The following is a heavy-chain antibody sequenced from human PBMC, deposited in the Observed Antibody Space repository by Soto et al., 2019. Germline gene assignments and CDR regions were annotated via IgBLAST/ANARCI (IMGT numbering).Heavy chain of an antibody. J-gene: IGHJ4*02. D-gene: IGHD1-26*01. CDR1: GFTFSSSE. V-gene: IGHV3-48*03. CDR3: ARWELLTGLDD. CDR2: ISSSGTTI. Sequence: EVQLVESGGGLVQPGGSLRLSCDASGFTFSSSEMSWVRHAPGKGLEWVSYISSSGTTIKHTDSVKGRFTISRDNAKNSLYLQMNSLRDEDTAVDYCARWELLTGLDDWGQGTLVTVSS.